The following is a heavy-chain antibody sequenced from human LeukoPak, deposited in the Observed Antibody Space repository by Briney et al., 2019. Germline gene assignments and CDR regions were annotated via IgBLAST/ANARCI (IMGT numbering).Heavy chain of an antibody. CDR2: IWYDGSNK. V-gene: IGHV3-33*01. J-gene: IGHJ6*03. CDR1: GLTFSSYG. Sequence: GRSLRLSCAASGLTFSSYGMHWVRQAPGKGLEWVAVIWYDGSNKYYADSVKGRFTISRDNSKNTLYLQMNSLRAEDTAVYYCAGGLRSGYMDVWGKGTTVTVSS. D-gene: IGHD5/OR15-5a*01. CDR3: AGGLRSGYMDV.